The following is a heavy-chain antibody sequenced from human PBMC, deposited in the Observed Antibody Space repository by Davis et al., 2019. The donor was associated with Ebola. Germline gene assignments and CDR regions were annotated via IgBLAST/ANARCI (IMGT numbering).Heavy chain of an antibody. Sequence: GESLKISCAASGLIFNNYWMSWIRQAPGKGPEWVSSISSSASYKNYADSVKGRFTIFRDDAKKSLYLQMDSLRAEDTAVYYCAQQLGDYGGNALRYWGQGTLVTVSS. D-gene: IGHD4-23*01. CDR1: GLIFNNYW. V-gene: IGHV3-11*06. CDR3: AQQLGDYGGNALRY. J-gene: IGHJ4*02. CDR2: ISSSASYK.